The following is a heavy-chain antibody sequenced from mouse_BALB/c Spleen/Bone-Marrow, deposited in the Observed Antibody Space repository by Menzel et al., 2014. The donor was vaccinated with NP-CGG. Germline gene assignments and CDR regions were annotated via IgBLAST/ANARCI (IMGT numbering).Heavy chain of an antibody. V-gene: IGHV1-9*01. CDR2: ILPGSGSI. D-gene: IGHD4-1*01. CDR3: ARGDWGGPFDY. J-gene: IGHJ2*01. Sequence: VQLQESGAELMKPGASVKISRKATGYTFSSYWIEWIKQRPGHGPEWIGEILPGSGSINYNEKFKGKATITADSSSNTAYMQLSSLTSEDSAVYYCARGDWGGPFDYWGQGTTLTVSS. CDR1: GYTFSSYW.